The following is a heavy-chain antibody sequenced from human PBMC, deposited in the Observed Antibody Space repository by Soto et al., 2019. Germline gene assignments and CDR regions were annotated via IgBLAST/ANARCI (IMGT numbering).Heavy chain of an antibody. J-gene: IGHJ6*02. V-gene: IGHV3-30-3*01. CDR1: GFTFSSYA. D-gene: IGHD6-13*01. CDR3: ARDLSSSWYYGDYYYGMDV. CDR2: ISYDGSNK. Sequence: GGSLRLSCAASGFTFSSYAMHWVRQAPGKGLEWVAVISYDGSNKYYADSVKGRFTISRDNSKNTLYLQMNSLRAEDTAVYYCARDLSSSWYYGDYYYGMDVWGQGTTVTVSS.